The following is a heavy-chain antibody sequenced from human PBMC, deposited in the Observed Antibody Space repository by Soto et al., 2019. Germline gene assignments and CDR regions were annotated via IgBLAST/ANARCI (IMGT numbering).Heavy chain of an antibody. D-gene: IGHD2-2*01. V-gene: IGHV3-33*01. Sequence: GGSLRLSCAASGFTFSSYGMHWVRQAPGKGLEWVAVIWYDGSNKYYADSVKGRFTISRDNSKNTLYLQMNSLRAEDTAVYYCARGPDIVVVPAATEYYFYYWGQGTLVPVSS. CDR2: IWYDGSNK. J-gene: IGHJ4*02. CDR3: ARGPDIVVVPAATEYYFYY. CDR1: GFTFSSYG.